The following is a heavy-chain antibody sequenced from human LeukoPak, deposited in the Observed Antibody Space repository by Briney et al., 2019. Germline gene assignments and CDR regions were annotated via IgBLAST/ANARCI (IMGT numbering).Heavy chain of an antibody. D-gene: IGHD3-22*01. CDR3: GGYSSLDH. J-gene: IGHJ4*02. V-gene: IGHV3-53*01. Sequence: GGSLRLSCAASGFSVSNNYMSWVRQAPGKGLEWVSLIYSGGDKRYAASVKGRFTISRDNSKNTLYLQMDSLSVEDTAVYYCGGYSSLDHWGQGTLVTVSS. CDR1: GFSVSNNY. CDR2: IYSGGDK.